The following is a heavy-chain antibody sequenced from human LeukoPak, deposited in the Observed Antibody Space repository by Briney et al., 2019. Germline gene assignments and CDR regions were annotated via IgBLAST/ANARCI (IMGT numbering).Heavy chain of an antibody. CDR1: GFTFSNYW. V-gene: IGHV3-7*03. CDR3: ARDGAVAGYYYYYYYMDV. Sequence: GGSLRLSCAASGFTFSNYWMTWVRRAPGKGLEWVANIRRDGSETHYVDSVKGRFTISRDNAKNSLYLQMNSLRAEDTALYYCARDGAVAGYYYYYYYMDVWGKGTTVTVSS. D-gene: IGHD6-19*01. CDR2: IRRDGSET. J-gene: IGHJ6*03.